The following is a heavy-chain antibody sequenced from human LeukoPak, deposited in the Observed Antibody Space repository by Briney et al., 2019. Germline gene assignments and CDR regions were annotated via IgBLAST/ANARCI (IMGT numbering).Heavy chain of an antibody. D-gene: IGHD1-26*01. CDR1: GFTFSSYA. CDR3: AKGRWPYSGSYTADY. CDR2: ISGSGGST. Sequence: PGGSLRLSCAASGFTFSSYAMSWVRQAPGKGPEWVSAISGSGGSTYYADSVKGRFTISRDNSKNTLYLQMNSLRAEDTAVYYYAKGRWPYSGSYTADYWGQGTLVTVSS. J-gene: IGHJ4*02. V-gene: IGHV3-23*01.